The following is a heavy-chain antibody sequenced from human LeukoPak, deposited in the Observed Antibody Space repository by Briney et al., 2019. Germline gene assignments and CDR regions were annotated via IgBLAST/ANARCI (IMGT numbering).Heavy chain of an antibody. CDR2: ISGSGGST. Sequence: GGSLRLSCAASGFTFSSYAMSWVRQAPGKGLEWVSAISGSGGSTYYADSVKGRFTISRDNSKNTLYLQMNSLRAEDTAIYYCARDERLLSFLKWGQGTLVTVSS. V-gene: IGHV3-23*01. D-gene: IGHD3-3*01. CDR3: ARDERLLSFLK. J-gene: IGHJ4*02. CDR1: GFTFSSYA.